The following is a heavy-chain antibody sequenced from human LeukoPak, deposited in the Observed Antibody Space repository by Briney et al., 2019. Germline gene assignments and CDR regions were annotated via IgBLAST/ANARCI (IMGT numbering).Heavy chain of an antibody. CDR3: AKVGAVSLES. J-gene: IGHJ4*02. D-gene: IGHD6-19*01. Sequence: GGSLRLSCAASGFTFGDHAMHWVRQTPGKGLEWVAGISYNSGSLGYADPVKGRFTISRDNGKQSLFLQMNSLRPEDTAVYFCAKVGAVSLESWGQGTLVTVSS. CDR2: ISYNSGSL. V-gene: IGHV3-9*01. CDR1: GFTFGDHA.